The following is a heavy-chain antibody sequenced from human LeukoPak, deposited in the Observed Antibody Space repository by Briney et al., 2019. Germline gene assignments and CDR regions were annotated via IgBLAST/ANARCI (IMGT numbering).Heavy chain of an antibody. V-gene: IGHV3-30*03. D-gene: IGHD2-21*01. J-gene: IGHJ4*02. CDR1: GFTFSSYG. CDR3: AREFDTSHIEDY. CDR2: ISSDGSNK. Sequence: PGGSLRLSCAASGFTFSSYGMHWVRQAPGKGLEWVAVISSDGSNKYYADSVKGRFTISRDNSKNTVYVQMKNLRTEDTAVYYCAREFDTSHIEDYWGQGTLVTVSS.